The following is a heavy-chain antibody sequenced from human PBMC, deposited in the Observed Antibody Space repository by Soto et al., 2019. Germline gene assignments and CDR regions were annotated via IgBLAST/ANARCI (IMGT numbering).Heavy chain of an antibody. CDR3: ARDRLGGRDY. CDR1: GGSISSVGYY. V-gene: IGHV4-31*03. Sequence: SETLSLTCTVSGGSISSVGYYWSWIRQHPGKGLEWIGYIYYSGSTYYNPSLKSRVTISVDTSKNQFSLELRSVTAADTAVYYCARDRLGGRDYWGQGPRVAVSS. CDR2: IYYSGST. J-gene: IGHJ4*02.